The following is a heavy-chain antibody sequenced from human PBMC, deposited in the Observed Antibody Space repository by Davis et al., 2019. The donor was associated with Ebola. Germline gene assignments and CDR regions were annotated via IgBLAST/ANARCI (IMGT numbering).Heavy chain of an antibody. CDR1: GFTFSSQA. CDR3: AKEGRLGYFDS. D-gene: IGHD2-15*01. Sequence: PGGSLRLSCAVSGFTFSSQAMGWVRQAPGKGLEWVSTINGGKTYYADSVKGRSTISRDPSKNTLYLQVDSLRAEDTAVYYCAKEGRLGYFDSWGQGTPVTVSS. J-gene: IGHJ4*02. CDR2: INGGKT. V-gene: IGHV3-23*01.